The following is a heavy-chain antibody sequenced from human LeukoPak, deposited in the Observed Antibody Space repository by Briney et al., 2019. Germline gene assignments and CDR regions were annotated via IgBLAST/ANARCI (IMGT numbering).Heavy chain of an antibody. CDR1: GYTFTSYY. Sequence: AASVKVSCKASGYTFTSYYMHWVRQAPGQGLEWMGIINPSGGSTSYAQKFQGRVTMTRDMSPSTVYMELSSLRSEDTAVYYCARDKTAQGWFDPWGQGTLVTVSS. V-gene: IGHV1-46*01. CDR2: INPSGGST. CDR3: ARDKTAQGWFDP. D-gene: IGHD2-21*02. J-gene: IGHJ5*02.